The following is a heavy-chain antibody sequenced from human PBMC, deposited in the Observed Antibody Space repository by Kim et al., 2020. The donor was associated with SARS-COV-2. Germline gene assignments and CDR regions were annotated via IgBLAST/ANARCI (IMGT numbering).Heavy chain of an antibody. D-gene: IGHD4-17*01. V-gene: IGHV3-23*01. CDR3: AGIYGDYGPVDP. CDR1: GFTFSSYA. CDR2: ITSGGTT. J-gene: IGHJ5*02. Sequence: GGSLRLSCAASGFTFSSYAMSWVRQAPGKGLEWVSLITSGGTTYYADSLEGRFTISRDNAKNTLYLQKNSLRAGDTAVYYCAGIYGDYGPVDPWGQGTLAT.